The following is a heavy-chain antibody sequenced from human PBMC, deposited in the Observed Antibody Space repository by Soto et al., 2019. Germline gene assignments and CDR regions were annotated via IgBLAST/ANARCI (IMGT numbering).Heavy chain of an antibody. CDR2: IYYSGST. V-gene: IGHV4-31*03. CDR3: ARYSSGWNNWFDP. Sequence: SETLSLTCTVSGGSISSRGYYWSWIRQHPGKGLEWIGYIYYSGSTYYNPSLKSRVTISVDTSKNQFSLKLSSVTAADTAMYYCARYSSGWNNWFDPWGLGTLVTVSS. CDR1: GGSISSRGYY. J-gene: IGHJ5*02. D-gene: IGHD6-19*01.